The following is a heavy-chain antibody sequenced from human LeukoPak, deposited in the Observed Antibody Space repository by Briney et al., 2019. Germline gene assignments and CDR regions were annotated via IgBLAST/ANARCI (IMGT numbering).Heavy chain of an antibody. CDR2: ISGSGGST. CDR1: GFTFSSYA. Sequence: PGGSLRLSCAASGFTFSSYAMSRVRQAPGKGLEWVSAISGSGGSTYYADSVKGRFTISRDNSKNTLYLQMNSLRAEDTAVYYCAKPYYDFWSGYSPLNYFDYWGQGTLVTVSS. CDR3: AKPYYDFWSGYSPLNYFDY. D-gene: IGHD3-3*01. V-gene: IGHV3-23*01. J-gene: IGHJ4*02.